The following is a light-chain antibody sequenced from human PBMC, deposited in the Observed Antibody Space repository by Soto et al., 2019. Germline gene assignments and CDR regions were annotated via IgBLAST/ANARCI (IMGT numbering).Light chain of an antibody. CDR2: DVS. V-gene: IGLV2-14*01. CDR3: SSYTTSANYV. Sequence: QSVLTHPASVSGSPGQSVTISCAGASVDVGAYNYVSWYQQHPGKAPKLMIYDVSNRPSGVSNRFSGSKSGNTASLTISGLQAEDEADYYCSSYTTSANYVFGTGTKVTVL. CDR1: SVDVGAYNY. J-gene: IGLJ1*01.